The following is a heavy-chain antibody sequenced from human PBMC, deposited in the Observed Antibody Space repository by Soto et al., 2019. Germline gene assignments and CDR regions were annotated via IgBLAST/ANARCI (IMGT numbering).Heavy chain of an antibody. D-gene: IGHD7-27*01. V-gene: IGHV3-23*01. CDR3: ANSPSPDPWGHYYYGMDV. J-gene: IGHJ6*02. CDR2: ISGSGGST. Sequence: PGGSLRLSCAASGFTFSSYAMSWVRQAPGKGLEWVSAISGSGGSTYYADSVKGRFTISRDNSKNTLYLQMNSLRAEDTAVYYCANSPSPDPWGHYYYGMDVWGQGTTVTGSS. CDR1: GFTFSSYA.